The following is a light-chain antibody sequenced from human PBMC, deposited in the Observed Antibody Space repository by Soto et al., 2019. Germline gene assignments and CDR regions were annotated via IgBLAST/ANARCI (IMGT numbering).Light chain of an antibody. V-gene: IGKV3-20*01. CDR3: QQYDNRPFT. CDR2: GAS. CDR1: QSVSSSY. Sequence: EIVLTQSPGTLSLSPGERATLSCRASQSVSSSYLAWYQQKPGQAPRLLIYGASSRATGIPDRFSGSGSGTDFTLTISRLEPEDFAVYYCQQYDNRPFTFGPGTRV. J-gene: IGKJ3*01.